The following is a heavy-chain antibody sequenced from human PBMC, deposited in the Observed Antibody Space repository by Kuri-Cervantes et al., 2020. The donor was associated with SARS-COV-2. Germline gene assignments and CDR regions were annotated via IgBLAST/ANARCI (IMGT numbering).Heavy chain of an antibody. V-gene: IGHV1-69*13. CDR1: GGTFSSYS. Sequence: SVKVSCKASGGTFSSYSVNWVRQAPGQGLEWMGRIIPTFDTATYAQKFQGRVTITADESTSTAYMELSSLRSEDTAVYYCARDQERRGYSYGYSISSWGQGTLVTVSS. CDR3: ARDQERRGYSYGYSISS. J-gene: IGHJ4*02. CDR2: IIPTFDTA. D-gene: IGHD5-18*01.